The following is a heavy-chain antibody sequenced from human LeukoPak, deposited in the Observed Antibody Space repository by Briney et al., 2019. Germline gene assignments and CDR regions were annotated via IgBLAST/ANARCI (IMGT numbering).Heavy chain of an antibody. CDR2: ISGSGGST. J-gene: IGHJ4*02. Sequence: GGSLRLSCAASGVTLSTYAMSWARQAPGKGLEWVSAISGSGGSTYYADSVKGRFTISRDNSKNTLYLQMNSLRAEDTAVYYCAKDFRATPAAMLRDYWGQGTLVTVSS. V-gene: IGHV3-23*01. CDR1: GVTLSTYA. CDR3: AKDFRATPAAMLRDY. D-gene: IGHD2-2*01.